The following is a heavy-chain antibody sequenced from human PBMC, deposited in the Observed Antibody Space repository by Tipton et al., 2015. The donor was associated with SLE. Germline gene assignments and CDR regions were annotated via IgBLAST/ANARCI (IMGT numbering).Heavy chain of an antibody. CDR2: VSPSGAT. D-gene: IGHD3-9*01. CDR3: ARDKWGDYDPSTGYLWWLDP. J-gene: IGHJ5*02. V-gene: IGHV4-4*07. Sequence: TLSLTCTVSGDSLNNYFCSWIRQSAGKGLEWIGRVSPSGATYYNPSLKSRVSLSVDTSQREFSLSLASLTAADTAIYYCARDKWGDYDPSTGYLWWLDPWGQGTLVTVSS. CDR1: GDSLNNYF.